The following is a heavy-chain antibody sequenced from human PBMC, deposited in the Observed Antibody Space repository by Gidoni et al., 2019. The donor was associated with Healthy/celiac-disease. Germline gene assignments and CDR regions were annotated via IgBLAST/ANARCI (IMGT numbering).Heavy chain of an antibody. CDR3: TTDYGDYARFDY. CDR1: GFTLSNAW. Sequence: EVQLVESGGGLVKPGGSLRLSCAASGFTLSNAWMSWVRQAPGKGLEGGGRIKSKTDGGTTDYAAPVKGRFTISRDDSKNTLYLQMNSLKTEDTAVYYCTTDYGDYARFDYWGQGTLVTVSS. CDR2: IKSKTDGGTT. J-gene: IGHJ4*02. V-gene: IGHV3-15*01. D-gene: IGHD4-17*01.